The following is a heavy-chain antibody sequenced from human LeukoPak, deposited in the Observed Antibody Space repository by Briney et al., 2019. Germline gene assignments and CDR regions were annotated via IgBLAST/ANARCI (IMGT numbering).Heavy chain of an antibody. J-gene: IGHJ1*01. CDR3: AKGEQWLVLYFQH. CDR1: GFTFSDYA. Sequence: PGGSLRLSCAASGFTFSDYAMSWVRQAPGKGLEWVSTITGSGGTTYYADSVKGRFTISRDNSKNTLYLQMNSLRAEDTAVYYCAKGEQWLVLYFQHWGQGTLVTVSS. D-gene: IGHD6-19*01. V-gene: IGHV3-23*01. CDR2: ITGSGGTT.